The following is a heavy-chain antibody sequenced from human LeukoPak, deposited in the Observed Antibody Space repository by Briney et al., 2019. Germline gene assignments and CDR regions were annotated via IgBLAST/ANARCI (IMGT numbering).Heavy chain of an antibody. Sequence: GGSLRLSCAASGFIFTNYWMNWVRQTPGKGLEWVANIKQDGSAEYYVDSVRGRFTISRDNAQNSFYLQMNSLRVEDTAVYYCARDVGASGSLDYWGQGTPVTVSS. V-gene: IGHV3-7*03. J-gene: IGHJ4*02. D-gene: IGHD3-10*01. CDR3: ARDVGASGSLDY. CDR1: GFIFTNYW. CDR2: IKQDGSAE.